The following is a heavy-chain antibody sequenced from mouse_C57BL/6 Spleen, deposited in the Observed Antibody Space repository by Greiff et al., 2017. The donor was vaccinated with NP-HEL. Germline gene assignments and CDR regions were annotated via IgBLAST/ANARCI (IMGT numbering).Heavy chain of an antibody. CDR2: INPSTGYT. CDR3: ARGGYGRFDY. CDR1: GYTFTSYW. D-gene: IGHD2-14*01. J-gene: IGHJ2*01. V-gene: IGHV1-7*01. Sequence: QVQLQQSGAELAKPGASVKMSCKASGYTFTSYWMHWVKQRPGQGLEWIGYINPSTGYTEYNQKFKDKATLTADKSSSTAYMQLSSLTSEDSAVYYCARGGYGRFDYWGQGTTLTVSS.